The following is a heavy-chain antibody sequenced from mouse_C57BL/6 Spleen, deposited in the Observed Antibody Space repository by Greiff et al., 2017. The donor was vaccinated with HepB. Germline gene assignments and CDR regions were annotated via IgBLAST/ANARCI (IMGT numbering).Heavy chain of an antibody. CDR1: GYSITSGYY. J-gene: IGHJ2*01. CDR3: ARDYYDYAYFDY. V-gene: IGHV3-6*01. Sequence: EVQLQQSGPGLVKPSQSLSLTCSVTGYSITSGYYWNWIRQFPGNKLEWMGYISYDGSNNYNPSLKNRISITRDTSTNQFFLKLNSVTTEDTATYYCARDYYDYAYFDYWGQGTTLTVSS. CDR2: ISYDGSN. D-gene: IGHD2-4*01.